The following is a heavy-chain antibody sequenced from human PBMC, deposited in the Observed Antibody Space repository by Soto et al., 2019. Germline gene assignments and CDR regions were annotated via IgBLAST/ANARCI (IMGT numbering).Heavy chain of an antibody. J-gene: IGHJ4*02. V-gene: IGHV3-9*01. D-gene: IGHD3-10*01. CDR2: ISWNSGSI. Sequence: VQLVESGGGLVQPGRSLRLSCAASGFTFDDYAMHWVRQAPGKGLEWVSGISWNSGSIGYADSVKGRFTISRDNAKNSLYLQMNSLRAEDTALYYCAKDRATTMVRGVIIPFYFDYWGQGTLVTVSS. CDR3: AKDRATTMVRGVIIPFYFDY. CDR1: GFTFDDYA.